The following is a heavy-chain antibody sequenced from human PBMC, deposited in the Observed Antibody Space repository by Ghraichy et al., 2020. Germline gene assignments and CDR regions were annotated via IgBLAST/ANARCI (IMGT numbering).Heavy chain of an antibody. CDR1: GFTFRRYW. D-gene: IGHD3-9*01. V-gene: IGHV3-7*03. Sequence: GSLRLSCVVSGFTFRRYWMSWVRPAPGKGLEWVANIKQDGDEQYYVDSVKGRFTISRDNAKNSLYLQMNSLRAEDTAVYYCARGAFLSYDILTGDLPWGQGTRATDTS. J-gene: IGHJ5*02. CDR3: ARGAFLSYDILTGDLP. CDR2: IKQDGDEQ.